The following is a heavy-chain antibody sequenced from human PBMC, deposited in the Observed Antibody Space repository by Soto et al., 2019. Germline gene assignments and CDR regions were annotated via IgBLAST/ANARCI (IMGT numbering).Heavy chain of an antibody. J-gene: IGHJ6*02. Sequence: EVQLVESGGGLVQPGGSLRLSCAASGFTFSSYSMNWVRQAPGKGLEWVSYISSSSSTIYYGDSVKGRITISRDNAKNSLYLQMNSLRDEDTAVYYCARPEYSSSSYGMDVWGQGTTVTVSS. CDR1: GFTFSSYS. D-gene: IGHD6-6*01. V-gene: IGHV3-48*02. CDR3: ARPEYSSSSYGMDV. CDR2: ISSSSSTI.